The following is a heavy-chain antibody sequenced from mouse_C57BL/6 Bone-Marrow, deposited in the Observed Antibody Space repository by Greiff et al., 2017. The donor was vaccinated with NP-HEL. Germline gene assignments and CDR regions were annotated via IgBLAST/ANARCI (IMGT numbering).Heavy chain of an antibody. CDR2: IYPRSGNT. CDR3: ASRGSSSWFAY. J-gene: IGHJ3*01. CDR1: GYTFTSYG. Sequence: QVQLQQSGAELARPGASVKLSCKASGYTFTSYGISWVKQRTGQGLEWIGEIYPRSGNTYYIEKFKGKATLTADKSSSTAYMELRSLTSEDSAVYFCASRGSSSWFAYWGQGTLVTVSA. V-gene: IGHV1-81*01. D-gene: IGHD1-1*01.